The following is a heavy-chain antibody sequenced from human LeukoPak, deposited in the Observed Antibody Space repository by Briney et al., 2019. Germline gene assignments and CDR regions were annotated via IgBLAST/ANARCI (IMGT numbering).Heavy chain of an antibody. J-gene: IGHJ4*02. Sequence: GGSLRLSCAASGFTFSSYEMNWVRQAPGKGLEWVSYISSSGSTIYYADSVKGRFTISRDNAKNSLYLQMNSLRAEDTAVYYCARTEGGYCSSTSCHPSHFDYWGQGTLVTVSS. CDR2: ISSSGSTI. V-gene: IGHV3-48*03. CDR1: GFTFSSYE. CDR3: ARTEGGYCSSTSCHPSHFDY. D-gene: IGHD2-2*01.